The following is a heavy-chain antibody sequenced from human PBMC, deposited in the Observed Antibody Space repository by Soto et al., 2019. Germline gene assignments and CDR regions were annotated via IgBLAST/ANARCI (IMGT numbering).Heavy chain of an antibody. Sequence: VQLVQSGAEVKSAGSSVNVSCKASGDTFNFYSINWVRQAPGLGLEWVGRVNPILSMSNYAQRCQGRVTMTADKSTSTAYMELRSLRSEDTAIYYCASNYGSGYRAFDSWGQGALVTVSS. D-gene: IGHD3-10*01. CDR1: GDTFNFYS. CDR2: VNPILSMS. V-gene: IGHV1-69*02. J-gene: IGHJ4*02. CDR3: ASNYGSGYRAFDS.